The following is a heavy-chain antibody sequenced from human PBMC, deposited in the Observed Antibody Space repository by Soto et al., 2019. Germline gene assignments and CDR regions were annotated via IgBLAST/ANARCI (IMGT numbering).Heavy chain of an antibody. V-gene: IGHV4-59*01. D-gene: IGHD1-20*01. Sequence: SETLSLTCTVSGDSISRYYCSWIRQPPGKGLDWIGYISYSGSTNYNPSLKSRVTMSMDTSKNQFSLKLSSVTAADTAVYYCARDTGDGYNWDYWGQGTLVTVSS. CDR3: ARDTGDGYNWDY. CDR1: GDSISRYY. CDR2: ISYSGST. J-gene: IGHJ4*02.